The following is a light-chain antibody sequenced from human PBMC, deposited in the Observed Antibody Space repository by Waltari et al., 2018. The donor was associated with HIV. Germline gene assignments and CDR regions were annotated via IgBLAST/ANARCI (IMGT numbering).Light chain of an antibody. CDR2: EVS. CDR1: SSDVGGYNY. J-gene: IGLJ2*01. CDR3: NSYAGSNNVV. Sequence: QSALTQPPSASGSLGQSVTIPCTGTSSDVGGYNYVSWYQQHPGKAPKLMIYEVSKRPSGVPDRFSGSKSGNTASLTVSGLQAEDEADYYCNSYAGSNNVVFGGGTKVTVL. V-gene: IGLV2-8*01.